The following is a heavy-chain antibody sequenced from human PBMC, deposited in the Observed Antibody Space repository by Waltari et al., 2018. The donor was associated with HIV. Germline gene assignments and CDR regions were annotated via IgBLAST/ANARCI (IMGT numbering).Heavy chain of an antibody. CDR3: VRAPINYDRSGYYFGESFQH. V-gene: IGHV4-31*03. CDR2: IYCSWHT. D-gene: IGHD3-22*01. J-gene: IGHJ1*01. Sequence: QVQLKESGPGLVKPSQTMSLPCTVSASSVYNSGFYWTCLRQPPGKGVECIGHIYCSWHTDHNPSLESRLSFSLDTSKNQFSLRMTSVTAADTAVYYCVRAPINYDRSGYYFGESFQHWGQGTLVTVSS. CDR1: ASSVYNSGFY.